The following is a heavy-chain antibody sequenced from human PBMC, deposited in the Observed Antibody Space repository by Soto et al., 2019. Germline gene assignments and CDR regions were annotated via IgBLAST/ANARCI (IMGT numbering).Heavy chain of an antibody. CDR2: ISYDGSNK. V-gene: IGHV3-30*18. CDR3: AKDVGSGRLYYYGMDV. D-gene: IGHD3-3*01. Sequence: PGGSLRLSCAASGFTFSSYGMHWVRQAPGKGLEWVAVISYDGSNKYYADSVKGRFTISRDNSKNTLYLQMNSLRAEDTAVYYCAKDVGSGRLYYYGMDVWGQGTTVTVSS. CDR1: GFTFSSYG. J-gene: IGHJ6*02.